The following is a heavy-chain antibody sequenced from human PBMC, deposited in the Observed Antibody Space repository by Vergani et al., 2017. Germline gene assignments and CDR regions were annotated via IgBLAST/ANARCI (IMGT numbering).Heavy chain of an antibody. CDR2: IYPADSDT. D-gene: IGHD1-1*01. Sequence: EVELVQSGPEMRKPGESLKISCKGSEYSFGNYWIGWVRQMPGKGLVWMGIIYPADSDTRYSSSFHGQVTISADKSISTAFLQGDSLKASDTALYYCARHTTYTDAWGQGTLVTVSS. CDR3: ARHTTYTDA. V-gene: IGHV5-51*01. J-gene: IGHJ5*02. CDR1: EYSFGNYW.